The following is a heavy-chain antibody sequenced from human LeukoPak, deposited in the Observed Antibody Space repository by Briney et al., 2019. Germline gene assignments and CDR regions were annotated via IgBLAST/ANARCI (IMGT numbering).Heavy chain of an antibody. J-gene: IGHJ4*02. V-gene: IGHV2-5*02. D-gene: IGHD3-10*02. CDR3: SRAKRIDVQNTPYYFDF. Sequence: SGPTLLKPTQTLTLTCSFSGFSVHTDGMSVGWVRQPSGKALEWLAIIYWDDDKSYSSSLKERLTIRKDASKTQVVLTMTNMDPVDSATYFCSRAKRIDVQNTPYYFDFWGQGILVTVSS. CDR2: IYWDDDK. CDR1: GFSVHTDGMS.